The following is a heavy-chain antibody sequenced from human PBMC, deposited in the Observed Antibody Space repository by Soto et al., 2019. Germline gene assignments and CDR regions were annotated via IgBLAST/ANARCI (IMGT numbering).Heavy chain of an antibody. CDR2: IYHSGST. Sequence: SETLSLTCAVSGGSISSSTRWSWVRQPPGKAQARVGEIYHSGSTNYNPSLKSRVTISVDKSKNQFSLKLSSVTAADMTVYYCAREWGRLVSHYYYGMDVWGQGTTVTVSS. V-gene: IGHV4-4*02. D-gene: IGHD6-19*01. CDR3: AREWGRLVSHYYYGMDV. J-gene: IGHJ6*02. CDR1: GGSISSSTR.